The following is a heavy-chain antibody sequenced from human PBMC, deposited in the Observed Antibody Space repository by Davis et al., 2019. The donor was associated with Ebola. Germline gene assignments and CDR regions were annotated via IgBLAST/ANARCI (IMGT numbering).Heavy chain of an antibody. CDR2: ISGSGGST. D-gene: IGHD2-21*01. CDR1: GFTFTNAW. Sequence: GGSLRLSCAASGFTFTNAWMSWVRQAPGKGLEWVSAISGSGGSTYYADSVKGRFTISRDNSKNTLYLQMNSLRAEDTAVYYCAKDYCGGDCLEGGEFDYWGQGTLVTVSS. J-gene: IGHJ4*02. V-gene: IGHV3-23*01. CDR3: AKDYCGGDCLEGGEFDY.